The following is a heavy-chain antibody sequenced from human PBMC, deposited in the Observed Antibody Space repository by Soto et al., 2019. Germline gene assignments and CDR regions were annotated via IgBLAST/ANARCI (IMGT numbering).Heavy chain of an antibody. Sequence: PGGSLRLSCAASGFTFSSYWMSWVRQVPGKGLEWVANIKQDGSEKYYVDSVKGRFTISRDNAKNSLYLQLNSLRAEDTAVYYCARDIKTGYYTSSPYYYYGMDVWGQGTTVTVSS. D-gene: IGHD3-9*01. V-gene: IGHV3-7*04. CDR1: GFTFSSYW. CDR3: ARDIKTGYYTSSPYYYYGMDV. J-gene: IGHJ6*02. CDR2: IKQDGSEK.